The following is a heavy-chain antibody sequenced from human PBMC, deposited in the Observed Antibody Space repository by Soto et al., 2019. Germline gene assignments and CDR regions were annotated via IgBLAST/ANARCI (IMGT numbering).Heavy chain of an antibody. V-gene: IGHV3-30*18. CDR2: ISYDGSNK. J-gene: IGHJ4*02. CDR3: AKTPVTSIAARRFDY. CDR1: GFTFSSHG. Sequence: PGGSLRLSCAASGFTFSSHGMHWVRQAPGKGLEWVAVISYDGSNKYYADSVKGRFTISRDNSKNTLYLQMNSLRAEYTAVYYCAKTPVTSIAARRFDYWGQGTLVTVSS. D-gene: IGHD6-6*01.